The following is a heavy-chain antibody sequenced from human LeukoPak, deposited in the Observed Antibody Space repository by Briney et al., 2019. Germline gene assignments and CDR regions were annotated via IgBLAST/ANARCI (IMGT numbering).Heavy chain of an antibody. CDR2: IKQDGSEK. Sequence: PGGSLRLSCAASGFTFSSYWMNWARQAPGKGLEWVANIKQDGSEKYYVDSVKGRFTISRDNAKNSLYLQMNSLRAEDTAVYYCARDDRTYYYYGMDVWGQGTTVTVSS. J-gene: IGHJ6*02. CDR1: GFTFSSYW. CDR3: ARDDRTYYYYGMDV. V-gene: IGHV3-7*01.